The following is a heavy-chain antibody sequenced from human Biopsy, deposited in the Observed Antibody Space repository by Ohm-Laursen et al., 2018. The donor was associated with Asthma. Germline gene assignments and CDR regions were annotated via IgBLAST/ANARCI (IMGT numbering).Heavy chain of an antibody. CDR3: ARISRLGYNSLDYGMDV. CDR2: IYSGDNT. Sequence: SLRLSCAASGFSVSTKYVSWVRQAPGKGLEWVSLIYSGDNTYYADSVKGRFTISRDNTNLYLQMNNLRAEDTAVYHCARISRLGYNSLDYGMDVWGQGTTVTVSS. J-gene: IGHJ6*02. CDR1: GFSVSTKY. V-gene: IGHV3-53*01. D-gene: IGHD5-24*01.